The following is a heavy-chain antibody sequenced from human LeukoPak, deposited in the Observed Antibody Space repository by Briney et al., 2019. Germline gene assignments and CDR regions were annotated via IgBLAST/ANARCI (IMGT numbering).Heavy chain of an antibody. CDR2: ISSSSSYI. V-gene: IGHV3-21*01. J-gene: IGHJ4*02. Sequence: PGGSLRLSCAASGFTFSSYGMHWVRQAPGKGLEWVSSISSSSSYIYYADSVKGRFTISRDNAKNSLYLQMNSLRAEDTAVYYCARTYYYDSSGYANSLSLDYWGQGTLVTVSS. CDR1: GFTFSSYG. CDR3: ARTYYYDSSGYANSLSLDY. D-gene: IGHD3-22*01.